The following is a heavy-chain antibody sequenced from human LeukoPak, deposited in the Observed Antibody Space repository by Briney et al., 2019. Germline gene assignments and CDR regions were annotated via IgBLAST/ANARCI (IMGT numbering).Heavy chain of an antibody. CDR2: IYYSGST. CDR1: GGSLSFYY. J-gene: IGHJ4*02. D-gene: IGHD5-24*01. Sequence: KPSETLSLTCGVSGGSLSFYYWSWIRQPPGKGLEWIGFIYYSGSTNYNPSLKSRVTISVHTSKNQFSLKLSSVTAADTAVYYCARGGKDGYNKGFDYWGQGTLVTVSS. V-gene: IGHV4-59*08. CDR3: ARGGKDGYNKGFDY.